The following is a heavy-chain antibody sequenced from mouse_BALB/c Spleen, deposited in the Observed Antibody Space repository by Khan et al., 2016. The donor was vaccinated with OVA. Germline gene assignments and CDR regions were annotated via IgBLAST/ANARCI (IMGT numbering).Heavy chain of an antibody. CDR3: ASSHYYGSTYAFAY. D-gene: IGHD1-1*01. CDR1: GFNIKDTF. V-gene: IGHV14-3*02. Sequence: VQLKESGAELVKPGASVKLSCTTSGFNIKDTFMHWVKQRPEQGLEWIGRIDPANGNTKYDPKFQGKVTITADTSSNTAYLQLSSLTSEDTAVYYCASSHYYGSTYAFAYWGQGALVAVSA. CDR2: IDPANGNT. J-gene: IGHJ3*01.